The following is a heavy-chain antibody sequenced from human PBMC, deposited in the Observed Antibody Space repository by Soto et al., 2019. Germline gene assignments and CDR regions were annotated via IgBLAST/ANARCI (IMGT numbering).Heavy chain of an antibody. Sequence: QVQLQESGPGLVKPSGTLSLTCAVSGGSISSSNWWSWVRQPPGKGLEWIGEIYHSGSTNYNPSLKSRVTISVEKSKNQFSLKLSSVTAADTAVYYCARDCSSTSCYAEDYYYYGMDVWGQGTTVTVSS. CDR3: ARDCSSTSCYAEDYYYYGMDV. CDR2: IYHSGST. D-gene: IGHD2-2*01. J-gene: IGHJ6*02. CDR1: GGSISSSNW. V-gene: IGHV4-4*02.